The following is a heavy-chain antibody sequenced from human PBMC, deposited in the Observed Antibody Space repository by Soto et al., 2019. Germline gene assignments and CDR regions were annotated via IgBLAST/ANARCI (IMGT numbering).Heavy chain of an antibody. J-gene: IGHJ1*01. D-gene: IGHD3-22*01. Sequence: QITLKESGPTLVKPTQTLTLTCTLSGLSLSTSGVGVGWIRQPPGKALEWLALIYWDDDKRYNPSLKSRLTVXXDXSXXQVVLTMTNMDPVDTATYYCADRGYDSRGYRYFQHWGQGTLVTVSS. CDR3: ADRGYDSRGYRYFQH. V-gene: IGHV2-5*02. CDR2: IYWDDDK. CDR1: GLSLSTSGVG.